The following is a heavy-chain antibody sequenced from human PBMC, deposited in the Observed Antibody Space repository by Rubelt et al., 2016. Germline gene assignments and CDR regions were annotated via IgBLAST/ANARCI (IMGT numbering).Heavy chain of an antibody. J-gene: IGHJ6*02. Sequence: QVQLVQSGAEVKKPGASVKVSCKASGYTFTSYDINWVRQATGQGLEWMGWMNPNSGNTGYAQKFQGRVTMTRNTSISTAYRERRSLRSEVTAVYYCARVSITMLGVGVYYYGMDVGGQGTTVTVSS. CDR1: GYTFTSYD. CDR3: ARVSITMLGVGVYYYGMDV. D-gene: IGHD3-3*01. CDR2: MNPNSGNT. V-gene: IGHV1-8*01.